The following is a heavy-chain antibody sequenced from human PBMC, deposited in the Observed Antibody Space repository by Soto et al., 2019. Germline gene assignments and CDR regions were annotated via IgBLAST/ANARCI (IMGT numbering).Heavy chain of an antibody. D-gene: IGHD1-26*01. J-gene: IGHJ5*02. CDR1: GFPFSDHA. V-gene: IGHV3-23*01. CDR3: AKDLYVQPPSGWFDP. CDR2: ITGRGDST. Sequence: GGSLRLSCAASGFPFSDHAMHWVRKTPGKGLEWVSAITGRGDSTYYAEAVKGRFTISRDNSKSTLYLQIMSLRAEDTAVYYCAKDLYVQPPSGWFDPWGQGTVVTVSS.